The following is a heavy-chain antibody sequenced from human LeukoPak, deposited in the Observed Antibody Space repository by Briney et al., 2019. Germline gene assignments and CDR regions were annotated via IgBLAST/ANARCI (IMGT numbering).Heavy chain of an antibody. Sequence: SATLSLTCAVYGGSFSGYYWSWIRQPPGKGLEWIGEINHSGSTNYNPSLKSRVTISVDTSKNQFSLKLSSVTAADTAVYYCARRRDGYNQVGVDYWGQGTLVTVSS. CDR3: ARRRDGYNQVGVDY. CDR1: GGSFSGYY. J-gene: IGHJ4*02. D-gene: IGHD5-24*01. V-gene: IGHV4-34*01. CDR2: INHSGST.